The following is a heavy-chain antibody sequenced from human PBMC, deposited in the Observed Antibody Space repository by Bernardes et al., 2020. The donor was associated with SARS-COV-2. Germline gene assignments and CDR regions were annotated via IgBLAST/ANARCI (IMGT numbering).Heavy chain of an antibody. CDR1: GLTVRSAD. J-gene: IGHJ6*03. CDR3: ARGQRNLHYMDV. Sequence: VETLFLSCAASGLTVRSADMTWVRQAPGPGLEWVSVIYSGGPTYYADSVKGRFTISRDNSQSTVSLQMNSLRPEDTAVYYCARGQRNLHYMDVWGKGTTVTLS. CDR2: IYSGGPT. V-gene: IGHV3-66*02.